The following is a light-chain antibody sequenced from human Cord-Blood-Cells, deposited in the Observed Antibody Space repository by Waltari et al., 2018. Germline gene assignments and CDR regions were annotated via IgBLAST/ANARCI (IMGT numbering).Light chain of an antibody. J-gene: IGLJ3*02. Sequence: SYVLTQPPSVSVAPGKTARITCGGNNIGSKSVHWYQRKPGQAPVLVIYYDSDRPSGSPERFSGSNSGNTATLTISRVEAGDEADYYCQVWDSSSDHWVFGGGTKLTVL. V-gene: IGLV3-21*04. CDR1: NIGSKS. CDR2: YDS. CDR3: QVWDSSSDHWV.